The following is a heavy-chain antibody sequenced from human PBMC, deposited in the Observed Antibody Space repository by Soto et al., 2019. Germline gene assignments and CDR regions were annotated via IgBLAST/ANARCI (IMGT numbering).Heavy chain of an antibody. D-gene: IGHD6-13*01. J-gene: IGHJ3*02. CDR2: ISSSSSYI. V-gene: IGHV3-21*01. Sequence: GSLRLSCAASGFTFSSYSMNWVRQAPGKGLEWVSSISSSSSYIYYADSVKGRFTISRDNAKNSLYLQMNSLRAEDTAVYYCAIVRGIDAFDIWGQGTMVTVSS. CDR1: GFTFSSYS. CDR3: AIVRGIDAFDI.